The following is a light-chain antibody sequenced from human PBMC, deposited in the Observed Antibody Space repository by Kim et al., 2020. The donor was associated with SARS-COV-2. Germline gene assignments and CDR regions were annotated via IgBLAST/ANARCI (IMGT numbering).Light chain of an antibody. Sequence: QSALTQPPSVSGSLGQSITISCTGTNSDIGGYNYVSWYQQHPTKAPKLMLYDVSKWPSGVSNRFSGSKSGNTASLTISGLQAEDEADYYCSSYTSINTVVFGGGTQLTVL. CDR3: SSYTSINTVV. CDR1: NSDIGGYNY. V-gene: IGLV2-14*03. CDR2: DVS. J-gene: IGLJ2*01.